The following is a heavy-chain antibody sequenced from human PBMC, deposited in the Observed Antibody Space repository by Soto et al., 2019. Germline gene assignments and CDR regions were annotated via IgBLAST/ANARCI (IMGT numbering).Heavy chain of an antibody. CDR1: GFSFSNYT. D-gene: IGHD6-19*01. V-gene: IGHV3-21*01. CDR3: ARDLKVAASNSYFYYGMDV. CDR2: ISRSSSNI. J-gene: IGHJ6*02. Sequence: LRLSCAASGFSFSNYTMNWVRQAPGKGLDWLSSISRSSSNIFYADSVKGRFTVSRDNANNLLYLQINSLSAEDTAIYYCARDLKVAASNSYFYYGMDVWGQGTTVTVSS.